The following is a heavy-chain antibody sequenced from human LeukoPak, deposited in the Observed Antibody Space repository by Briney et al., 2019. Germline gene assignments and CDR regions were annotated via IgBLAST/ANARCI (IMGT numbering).Heavy chain of an antibody. J-gene: IGHJ4*02. V-gene: IGHV3-7*01. CDR3: ARDPGIAVADYYFDY. CDR1: GFTFSSYW. CDR2: IKQDGSEK. D-gene: IGHD6-19*01. Sequence: GGTLRLSCAASGFTFSSYWMSGVRQAPGKGLEWGANIKQDGSEKYYVDSVKGRFTISRDNAKNSLYLQMNSLRAEDTAVYYCARDPGIAVADYYFDYWGQGTLVTVSS.